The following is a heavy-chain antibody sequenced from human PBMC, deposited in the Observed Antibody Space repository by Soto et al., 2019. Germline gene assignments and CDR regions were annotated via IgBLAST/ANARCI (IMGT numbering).Heavy chain of an antibody. CDR1: GFTFSDYS. D-gene: IGHD3-3*01. CDR2: ISSSSFTI. J-gene: IGHJ4*02. V-gene: IGHV3-48*01. CDR3: AIEYNDVWSGQVDY. Sequence: PGGSLRLSCAASGFTFSDYSMDWVRQAPGRGLEWVSYISSSSFTIHYADSVEGRFAISRDNAKNSLYLQMNILRAEDTAVYYYAIEYNDVWSGQVDYWGQGVLVTGSS.